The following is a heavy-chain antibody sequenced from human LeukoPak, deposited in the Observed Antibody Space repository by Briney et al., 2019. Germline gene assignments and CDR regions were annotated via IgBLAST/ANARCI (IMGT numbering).Heavy chain of an antibody. CDR2: IKEDGSEK. D-gene: IGHD7-27*01. Sequence: PGDSLTLSCEPTGLTYKKHRMRLVRQAVGKGAEYVAKIKEDGSEKHYVDSVQGRFTISRDNARNSLYLQMNSLRADDTAVYYCARDYTGGWNDYWGQGTLVTVSS. J-gene: IGHJ4*02. V-gene: IGHV3-7*01. CDR1: GLTYKKHR. CDR3: ARDYTGGWNDY.